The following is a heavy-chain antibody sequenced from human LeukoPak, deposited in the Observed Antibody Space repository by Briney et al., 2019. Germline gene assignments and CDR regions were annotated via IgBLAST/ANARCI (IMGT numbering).Heavy chain of an antibody. J-gene: IGHJ4*02. CDR1: GFTFSSYA. V-gene: IGHV3-23*01. CDR2: ISESDDSI. Sequence: GGSLRLSCAASGFTFSSYAMSWVRQAPGKGLEWVSEISESDDSIDYADFVKGRFTISRDNSKNTLYLQMNSLRAEDTAVYYCAKGRLPTDYWGQGTLVTVSS. CDR3: AKGRLPTDY.